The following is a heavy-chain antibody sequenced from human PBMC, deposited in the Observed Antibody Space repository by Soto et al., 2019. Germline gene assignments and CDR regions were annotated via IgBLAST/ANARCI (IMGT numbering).Heavy chain of an antibody. D-gene: IGHD6-13*01. J-gene: IGHJ4*02. V-gene: IGHV3-30-3*01. CDR3: ARDRRREAAAGSIFDY. CDR1: GFTFSSYA. Sequence: QVQLVESGGGVVQPGRSLRLSCAASGFTFSSYAMHWVRQAPGKGLEWVAVISYDGSNKYYADSVKGRFTISRDNSKNTLDLQMNSLRAEDTAVYYCARDRRREAAAGSIFDYWGQGTLVTVSS. CDR2: ISYDGSNK.